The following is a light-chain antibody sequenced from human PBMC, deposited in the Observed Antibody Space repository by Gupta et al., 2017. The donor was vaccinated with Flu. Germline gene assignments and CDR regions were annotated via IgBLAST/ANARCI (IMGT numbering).Light chain of an antibody. CDR3: QQTYSAPQRT. CDR1: QTVSGY. J-gene: IGKJ1*01. Sequence: SSLSASVGDRVTLTCRASQTVSGYLNWFQQKPGKAPKLLIYGASNLQSGVPSRFSGSGFGTNFTLAINSRQPEDFATYYCQQTYSAPQRTFGQGTKVEIK. CDR2: GAS. V-gene: IGKV1-39*01.